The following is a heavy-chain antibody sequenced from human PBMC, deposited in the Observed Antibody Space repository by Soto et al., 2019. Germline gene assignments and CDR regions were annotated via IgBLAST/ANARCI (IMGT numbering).Heavy chain of an antibody. V-gene: IGHV1-2*02. J-gene: IGHJ4*02. Sequence: ASVKFSWKASGYTFSDYYIHWVRQAPGQGLEWMGWINPNSGGTKYAPRFQGGVTMTRDTSITTAYMELSRLRSGDTAVYYCAREPATAKPEGVDFWGQGTLVTVSS. D-gene: IGHD1-1*01. CDR3: AREPATAKPEGVDF. CDR1: GYTFSDYY. CDR2: INPNSGGT.